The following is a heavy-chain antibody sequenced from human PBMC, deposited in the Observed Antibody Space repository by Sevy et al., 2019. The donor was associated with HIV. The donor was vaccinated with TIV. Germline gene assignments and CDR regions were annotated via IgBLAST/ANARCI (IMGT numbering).Heavy chain of an antibody. CDR2: LSYDGSNK. CDR1: GFTFSSYA. CDR3: ARDYGDHYYYGMDV. V-gene: IGHV3-30*04. Sequence: GGSLRLSCAASGFTFSSYAMHWVRQAPGKGLEWVAVLSYDGSNKYYADSVKGRFTISRDNSKISLYLQMNSLRAEDTAVYYCARDYGDHYYYGMDVWGQGTTVTVSS. J-gene: IGHJ6*02. D-gene: IGHD4-17*01.